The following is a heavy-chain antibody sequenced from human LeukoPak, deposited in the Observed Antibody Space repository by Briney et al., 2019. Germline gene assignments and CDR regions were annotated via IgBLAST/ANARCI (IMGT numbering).Heavy chain of an antibody. D-gene: IGHD7-27*01. J-gene: IGHJ4*02. CDR2: MSPNSGNT. CDR1: GYTFTTYD. CDR3: ARNASKTGDFFY. V-gene: IGHV1-8*01. Sequence: ASVKVSFKASGYTFTTYDINMGRHATGQGLGRMGWMSPNSGNTGYAQKFQGRVTLTRDTSISTAYLELSSLTSEDTAVYYCARNASKTGDFFYWGQGTLVSVSS.